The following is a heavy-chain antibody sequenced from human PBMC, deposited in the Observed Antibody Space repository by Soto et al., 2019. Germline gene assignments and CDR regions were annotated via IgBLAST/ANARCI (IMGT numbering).Heavy chain of an antibody. Sequence: PSETLSLTCAVYGGSFSGYYWSWIRQHPGKGLEWVGFISSRGSTYYSPSLKSRVSISVDTSKYQFSLRLTFGNAAYTAVYYFSSKLLRDSWCKFDDGGPGTLVTVLS. CDR3: SSKLLRDSWCKFDD. CDR1: GGSFSGYY. J-gene: IGHJ4*02. D-gene: IGHD2-8*02. V-gene: IGHV4-34*09. CDR2: ISSRGST.